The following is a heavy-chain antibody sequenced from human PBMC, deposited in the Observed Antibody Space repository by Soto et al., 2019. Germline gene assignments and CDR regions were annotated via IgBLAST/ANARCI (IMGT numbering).Heavy chain of an antibody. D-gene: IGHD1-26*01. CDR3: SRDTGGSYDY. J-gene: IGHJ4*02. CDR2: TRNKANSYAT. CDR1: GFTFSDYY. V-gene: IGHV3-72*01. Sequence: EVHLVESGGGLVQPGGSLRLSCAASGFTFSDYYMDWVRQVPGKGLEWVGRTRNKANSYATEYAAAVKGRFSISRDDSKDSMYLQMNSLKTEDTAVYYCSRDTGGSYDYWGQGALVTVSS.